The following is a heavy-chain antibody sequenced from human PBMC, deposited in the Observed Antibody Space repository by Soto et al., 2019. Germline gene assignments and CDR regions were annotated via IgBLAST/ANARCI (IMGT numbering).Heavy chain of an antibody. CDR2: IYNSGTT. J-gene: IGHJ3*02. CDR1: DGSITNYY. CDR3: ARHKGIGPQDALDI. V-gene: IGHV4-59*01. Sequence: QVQLQESGPGLVKPSETLSLTCTVSDGSITNYYWTWIRQPPGKGLEWIGYIYNSGTTNYNPSLKSRVTISVDMSKKQFSLKLRSVTAADTAVYYCARHKGIGPQDALDIWGQGTMVPVFS.